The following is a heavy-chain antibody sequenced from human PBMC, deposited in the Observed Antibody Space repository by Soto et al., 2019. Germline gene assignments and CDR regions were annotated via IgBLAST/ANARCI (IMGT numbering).Heavy chain of an antibody. Sequence: ASVKVSCKASGYTFTGYYVHWVRQAPGQGLEWMGWINPNSGDTYLAQRFQGRVTMNRDTSIGTAYMELRGLTSDDTAEYYCAKGGAIVAAGTRVYLYNAMDVWGQGTTVTISS. D-gene: IGHD1-26*01. CDR2: INPNSGDT. CDR1: GYTFTGYY. J-gene: IGHJ6*02. CDR3: AKGGAIVAAGTRVYLYNAMDV. V-gene: IGHV1-2*02.